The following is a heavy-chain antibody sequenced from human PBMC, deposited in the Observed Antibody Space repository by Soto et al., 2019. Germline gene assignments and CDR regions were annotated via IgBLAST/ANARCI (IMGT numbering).Heavy chain of an antibody. J-gene: IGHJ4*02. CDR2: ISGSGGST. V-gene: IGHV3-23*01. D-gene: IGHD2-15*01. Sequence: EVQLLESGGGLVQPGGSLRLSCAASGFTFSSYAMSWVRQAPGKGLEWVSAISGSGGSTYYADSVKGRFTTSRDNSKNTLYLQMNSLRAEDTAVYYCAGRSDIVVVVAAHYVKWGQGTLVTVSS. CDR1: GFTFSSYA. CDR3: AGRSDIVVVVAAHYVK.